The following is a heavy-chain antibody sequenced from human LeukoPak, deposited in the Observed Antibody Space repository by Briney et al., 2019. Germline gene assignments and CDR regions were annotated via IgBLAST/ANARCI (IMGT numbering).Heavy chain of an antibody. CDR3: ARDLWNFYDDSGYNRDFDS. CDR1: TSR. J-gene: IGHJ5*01. CDR2: IGTYGGDT. V-gene: IGHV1-18*01. D-gene: IGHD3-22*01. Sequence: ASVKVSCKATSRISCVRQAPGQGLEWMGWIGTYGGDTYYAQKFQGRITVTTDTSTSTVYMDLRNLRSDDAAVYYCARDLWNFYDDSGYNRDFDSWGRGTLVTVSS.